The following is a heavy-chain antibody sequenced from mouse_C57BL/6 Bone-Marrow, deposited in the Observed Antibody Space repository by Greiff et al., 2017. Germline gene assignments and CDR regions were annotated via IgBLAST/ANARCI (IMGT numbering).Heavy chain of an antibody. Sequence: QVQLQQPGAELVMPGASVKLSCKASGYTFTSYWMHWVKQRPGQGLEWIGEIDPSDSYTNYNQKFKGKSTLTVDKSSSTAYMQRSSLTSEDSAVYDCARDDNVFYYAMDYWGQGTTVTVSS. J-gene: IGHJ4*01. V-gene: IGHV1-69*01. CDR2: IDPSDSYT. CDR3: ARDDNVFYYAMDY. CDR1: GYTFTSYW. D-gene: IGHD1-3*01.